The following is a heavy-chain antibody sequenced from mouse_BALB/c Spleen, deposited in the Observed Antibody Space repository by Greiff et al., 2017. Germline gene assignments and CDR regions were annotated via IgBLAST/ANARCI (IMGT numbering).Heavy chain of an antibody. J-gene: IGHJ4*01. Sequence: VQLKESGAELMKPGASVKISCKATGYTFSSYWIEWVKQRPGHGLEWIGEILPGSGSTNYNEKFKGKATFTADTSSNTAYMQLSSLTSEDSAVYYCARAYRTGAMDYWGQGTSVTVSS. D-gene: IGHD2-14*01. V-gene: IGHV1-9*01. CDR3: ARAYRTGAMDY. CDR2: ILPGSGST. CDR1: GYTFSSYW.